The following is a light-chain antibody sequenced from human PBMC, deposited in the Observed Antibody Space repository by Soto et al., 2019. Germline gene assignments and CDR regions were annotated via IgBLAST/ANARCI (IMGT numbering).Light chain of an antibody. J-gene: IGKJ1*01. Sequence: EIVLTQSPGTLSLSRGESAALSCRASQSGSDNDLSWYQQTPCRAPGLLIYGASNRATGIPDRFSGSGSGTDFTLTISRLEPDDFAVYYCQQYGSSGTFGQGTKVDIK. CDR3: QQYGSSGT. V-gene: IGKV3-20*01. CDR2: GAS. CDR1: QSGSDND.